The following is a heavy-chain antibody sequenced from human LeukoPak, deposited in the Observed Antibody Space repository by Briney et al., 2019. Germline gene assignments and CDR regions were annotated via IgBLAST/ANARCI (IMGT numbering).Heavy chain of an antibody. CDR3: ARAHSHYGSGSYYPYGMDV. Sequence: GASVKVSCKASGYTFTSYGISWVRQAPGQGLEWMGWISAYNGNTNYAQKLQGRVTMTTDTSTSTAYMELRSLRSDDTAVYYCARAHSHYGSGSYYPYGMDVWGQGTTVTVSS. J-gene: IGHJ6*02. V-gene: IGHV1-18*01. CDR2: ISAYNGNT. D-gene: IGHD3-10*01. CDR1: GYTFTSYG.